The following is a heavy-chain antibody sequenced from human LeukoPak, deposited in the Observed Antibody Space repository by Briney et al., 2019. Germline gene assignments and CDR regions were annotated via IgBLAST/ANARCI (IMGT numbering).Heavy chain of an antibody. Sequence: GESLRLSCVVSGLTVSRKFMNWVRQAPGKGLEWVSGIYDDCSTFYADSVKGRFSISRDTSRNTLSLQMSSLRAEDTAVYFCASCGNDCDPRETAWVAFLHWGQGTLVTVSS. CDR3: ASCGNDCDPRETAWVAFLH. J-gene: IGHJ1*01. D-gene: IGHD2-21*02. V-gene: IGHV3-66*01. CDR2: IYDDCST. CDR1: GLTVSRKF.